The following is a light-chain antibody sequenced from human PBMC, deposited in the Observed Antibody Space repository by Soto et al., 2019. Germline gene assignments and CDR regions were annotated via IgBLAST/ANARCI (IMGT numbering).Light chain of an antibody. CDR2: AAP. V-gene: IGKV1-39*01. J-gene: IGKJ5*01. CDR3: QQSYSTHIT. Sequence: DIQMTQSPSSLSASVGDRVTITCRASQSISGYLNWYQQKPGKAPKLLIYAAPSLQSGVPSRFSGSGSGTDFTLTISSLQPEDFATYYCQQSYSTHITFGQGTRLEIK. CDR1: QSISGY.